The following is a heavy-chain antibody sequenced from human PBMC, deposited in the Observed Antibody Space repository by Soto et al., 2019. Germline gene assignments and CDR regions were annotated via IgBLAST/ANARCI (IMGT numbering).Heavy chain of an antibody. Sequence: PSETLSLTCTVSGGSISSGGYYWSCIRQHPGKGLEWIGYIYYSGSTYYNPSLKSRVTISVDTSKNQFSLKLSSVTAADTAVYYCAVQSTYYYGSGSLNWFDPWGQGTLVTVSS. J-gene: IGHJ5*02. CDR3: AVQSTYYYGSGSLNWFDP. V-gene: IGHV4-31*03. D-gene: IGHD3-10*01. CDR2: IYYSGST. CDR1: GGSISSGGYY.